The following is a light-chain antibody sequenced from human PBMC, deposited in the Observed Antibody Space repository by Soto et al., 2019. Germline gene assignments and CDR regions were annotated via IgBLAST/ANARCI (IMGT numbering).Light chain of an antibody. J-gene: IGKJ1*01. CDR2: GAS. V-gene: IGKV3-15*01. CDR1: QSVSSN. CDR3: QQDNNWAPWT. Sequence: EIVMTQSPATLSVSPGERATLSCRASQSVSSNLAWYQQKPGQAPRLLIYGASTRATGIPARFSGSGSGTEFTLTISSLQSEDVAVYYCQQDNNWAPWTFGQGTKVEIK.